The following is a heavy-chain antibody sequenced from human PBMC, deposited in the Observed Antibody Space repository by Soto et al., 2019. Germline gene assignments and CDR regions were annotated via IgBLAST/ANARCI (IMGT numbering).Heavy chain of an antibody. CDR1: GGTFSSYA. CDR3: ARVFTIFGVASDAFDI. Sequence: AASVKVSCKASGGTFSSYAISWVRQAPGQGLEWMGGIIPIFGTANYAQKFQGRVTVTADESTSTAYMELSSLRSEDTAVYYCARVFTIFGVASDAFDIWGQGTMVTVSS. J-gene: IGHJ3*02. V-gene: IGHV1-69*13. D-gene: IGHD3-3*01. CDR2: IIPIFGTA.